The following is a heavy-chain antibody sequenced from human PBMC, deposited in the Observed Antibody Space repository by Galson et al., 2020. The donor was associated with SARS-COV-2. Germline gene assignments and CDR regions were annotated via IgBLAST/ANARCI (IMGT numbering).Heavy chain of an antibody. CDR2: HSGST. D-gene: IGHD6-13*01. CDR3: ARGRFCCSRIPYYYYGMDV. J-gene: IGHJ6*02. V-gene: IGHV4-34*01. Sequence: HSGSTNYNSSLKSRVTISVDTSRNQFSLKLSSVTAADTAVYYCARGRFCCSRIPYYYYGMDVWGQGTTVTLSS.